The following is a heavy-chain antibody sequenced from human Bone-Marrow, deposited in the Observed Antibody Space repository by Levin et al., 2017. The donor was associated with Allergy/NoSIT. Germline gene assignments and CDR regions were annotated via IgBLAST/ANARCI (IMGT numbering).Heavy chain of an antibody. CDR3: AREVVPAAETYYYYGMDV. CDR1: GFTFSSYA. CDR2: ISYDGSNK. V-gene: IGHV3-30-3*01. D-gene: IGHD2-2*01. Sequence: GGSLRLSCAASGFTFSSYAMHWVRQAPGKGLEWVAVISYDGSNKYYADSVKGRFTISRDNSKNTLYLQMNSLRAEDTAVYYCAREVVPAAETYYYYGMDVWGQGTTVTVSS. J-gene: IGHJ6*02.